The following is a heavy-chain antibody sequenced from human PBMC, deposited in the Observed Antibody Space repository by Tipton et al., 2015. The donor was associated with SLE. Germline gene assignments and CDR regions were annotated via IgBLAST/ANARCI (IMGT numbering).Heavy chain of an antibody. CDR3: ARRRGYCSGGSCPYYFDY. Sequence: TLSLTCTVSGGSISSYYWSWIRQPPGEGLEWIGSIYHSGSTYYNPSLKSRVTISVDTSKNQFSLKLSSVTAADTAVYYCARRRGYCSGGSCPYYFDYWGQGTLVTVSS. CDR2: IYHSGST. J-gene: IGHJ4*02. CDR1: GGSISSYY. D-gene: IGHD2-15*01. V-gene: IGHV4-59*12.